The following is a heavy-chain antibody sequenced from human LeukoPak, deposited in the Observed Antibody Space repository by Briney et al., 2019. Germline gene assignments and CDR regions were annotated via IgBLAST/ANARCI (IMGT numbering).Heavy chain of an antibody. Sequence: PSETLSLTCAVYGGSFSGCYWTWIRQRPGKGLEWIGRIFYRGGAGSANYNPSLKSRVTMSVDSSRKQCSLKLASVTAADTAVYYCAWGVGVGNGYYFYMDVWGKGTMVTVSS. J-gene: IGHJ6*03. CDR1: GGSFSGCY. V-gene: IGHV4-59*01. CDR2: IFYRGGAGSA. CDR3: AWGVGVGNGYYFYMDV. D-gene: IGHD3-3*01.